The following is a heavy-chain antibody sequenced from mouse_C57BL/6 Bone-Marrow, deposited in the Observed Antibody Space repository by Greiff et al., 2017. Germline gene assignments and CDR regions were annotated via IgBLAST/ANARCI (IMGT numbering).Heavy chain of an antibody. Sequence: QVQLQQPGAELVMPGASVKLSCKASGYTFTSYWMHWVKQRPGQGLEWIGEIDPSDSYTNYNQKFKGKSTLTVDKSSSTAYMQLSSLTSEDSAVYYCAREGDSNYEMDYWGQGASVTVSS. V-gene: IGHV1-69*01. CDR1: GYTFTSYW. D-gene: IGHD2-5*01. J-gene: IGHJ4*01. CDR2: IDPSDSYT. CDR3: AREGDSNYEMDY.